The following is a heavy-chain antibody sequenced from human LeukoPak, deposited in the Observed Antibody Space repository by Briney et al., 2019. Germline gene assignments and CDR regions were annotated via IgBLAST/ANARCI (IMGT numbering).Heavy chain of an antibody. CDR3: AQGGCSSTSCYELDY. D-gene: IGHD2-2*01. Sequence: GGSLRLSCAASGFTFSTYAMSWVRQAPGKGLEWVSGISGSGGSTYHADSVKGRFTISRDNSKNTLYLQMNSLRAEDAAVFYCAQGGCSSTSCYELDYWGQGTLVTVSS. J-gene: IGHJ4*02. CDR2: ISGSGGST. V-gene: IGHV3-23*01. CDR1: GFTFSTYA.